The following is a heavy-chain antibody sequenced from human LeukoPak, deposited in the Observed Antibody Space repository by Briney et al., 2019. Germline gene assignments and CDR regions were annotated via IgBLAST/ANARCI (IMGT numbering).Heavy chain of an antibody. D-gene: IGHD1-26*01. CDR1: GGSISSSSYY. J-gene: IGHJ4*02. V-gene: IGHV4-39*01. CDR2: IYYSGST. CDR3: ARHANSRGSYLYC. Sequence: SETLSLTCTVSGGSISSSSYYWGWIRQPPGKGLEWIGSIYYSGSTYYNPSLKSRVTISVDTSKNQFSLKLSSVTAADTAVYYCARHANSRGSYLYCWGQGTLVTVSS.